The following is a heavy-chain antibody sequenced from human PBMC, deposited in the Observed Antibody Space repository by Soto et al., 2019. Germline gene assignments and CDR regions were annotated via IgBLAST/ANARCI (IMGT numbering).Heavy chain of an antibody. V-gene: IGHV1-69*02. CDR2: IIPILGIA. CDR3: ARPYSSSPQGQ. CDR1: GGTFSSYT. J-gene: IGHJ4*02. D-gene: IGHD6-13*01. Sequence: SVKVSCKASGGTFSSYTISWVRQAPGQGLEWMGRIIPILGIANYAQKFQGRVTITADKSTSTAYMELSSLRSEDTAVYYCARPYSSSPQGQWGQGTLVTVSP.